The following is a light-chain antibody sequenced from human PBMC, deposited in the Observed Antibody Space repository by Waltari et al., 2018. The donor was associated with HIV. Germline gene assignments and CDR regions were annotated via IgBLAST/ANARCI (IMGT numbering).Light chain of an antibody. J-gene: IGLJ1*01. CDR3: AAWDDSLNGYV. CDR2: RNS. CDR1: STKLGTYT. V-gene: IGLV1-44*01. Sequence: QSVLPQPPSASGTPAHRVTISCSGSSTKLGTYTVNWYQHRPATAPKLLIFRNSQRPSGVPDRFSASKSGTSASLAISGLQSEDEADYYCAAWDDSLNGYVFGTGTRVTVL.